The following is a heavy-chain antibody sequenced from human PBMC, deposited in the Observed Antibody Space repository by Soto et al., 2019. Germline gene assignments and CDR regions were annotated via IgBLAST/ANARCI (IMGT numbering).Heavy chain of an antibody. J-gene: IGHJ4*02. D-gene: IGHD2-15*01. CDR3: ATLLGYCSGGSCYSGVDY. CDR1: GGTFSSYA. V-gene: IGHV1-69*13. CDR2: IIPIFGTA. Sequence: SSVKVSCKASGGTFSSYAISWVRQAPGQGLEWMGGIIPIFGTANYAQKFQGRVTITADESTSTAYMELSRLRSEDTAVYYCATLLGYCSGGSCYSGVDYSVPGTLVAVYS.